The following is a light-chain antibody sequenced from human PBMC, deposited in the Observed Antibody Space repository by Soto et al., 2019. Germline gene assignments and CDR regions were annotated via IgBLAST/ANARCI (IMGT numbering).Light chain of an antibody. CDR2: DDS. CDR1: NIESKS. J-gene: IGLJ2*01. CDR3: QVWDTSSDHPVV. Sequence: SYELTQAPSVSVAPGQTARITCGGTNIESKSVHWYQQKPGQAPVLVVYDDSDRPSGIPERFSGSNSVNTATLTISRVEAGDEADFYCQVWDTSSDHPVVFGGGTKLTVL. V-gene: IGLV3-21*02.